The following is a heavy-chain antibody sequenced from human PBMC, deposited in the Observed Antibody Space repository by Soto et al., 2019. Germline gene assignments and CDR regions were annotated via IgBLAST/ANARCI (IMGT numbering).Heavy chain of an antibody. CDR1: GFILSDYS. CDR3: ARESRFLEWLSLNWFDP. Sequence: PGGSMRRSCAASGFILSDYSMNWVRQAPGKGLEWVSSISSSSSTIYYADSVKGRFTLSRDNAKNTQQLQMNSLREENTAVYYCARESRFLEWLSLNWFDPWGQGTLVTVSS. D-gene: IGHD3-3*01. V-gene: IGHV3-48*02. CDR2: ISSSSSTI. J-gene: IGHJ5*02.